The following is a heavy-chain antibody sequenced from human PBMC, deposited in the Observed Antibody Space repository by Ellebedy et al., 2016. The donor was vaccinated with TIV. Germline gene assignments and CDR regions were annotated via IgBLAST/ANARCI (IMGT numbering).Heavy chain of an antibody. V-gene: IGHV3-7*01. CDR3: ARVNIERRPSLFDY. J-gene: IGHJ4*02. D-gene: IGHD1-1*01. CDR2: IKQDGSEK. CDR1: GFTFSSYW. Sequence: GGSLRLSXAASGFTFSSYWMSWVRQAPGKGLEWVANIKQDGSEKYYVDSVKGRFTISRDNAKNSLYLQMNSLRAEDTAVYYCARVNIERRPSLFDYWGQGTPVTVSS.